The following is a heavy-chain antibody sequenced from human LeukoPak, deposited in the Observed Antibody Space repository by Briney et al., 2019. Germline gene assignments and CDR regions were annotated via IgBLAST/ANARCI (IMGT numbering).Heavy chain of an antibody. CDR1: GFTFSSYS. CDR3: ARVLRYFDWLSPPDY. V-gene: IGHV3-48*01. CDR2: ISSSSSTI. D-gene: IGHD3-9*01. J-gene: IGHJ4*02. Sequence: GGSLRLSCAASGFTFSSYSMNWVRQAPGKGLEWVSYISSSSSTIYYADSVKGRFTISRDNAKNSLYLQMNSLRAEDTAVYYCARVLRYFDWLSPPDYWGQETLVTVSS.